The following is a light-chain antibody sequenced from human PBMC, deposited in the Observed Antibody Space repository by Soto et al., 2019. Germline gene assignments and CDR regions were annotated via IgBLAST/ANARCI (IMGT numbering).Light chain of an antibody. J-gene: IGKJ4*01. CDR3: QQHYDYPLT. CDR1: QGVSSS. Sequence: AIRMTQSPSSLSASTGDKVTIACRASQGVSSSLAWYQQKAGKAPKLLIYGASTLQSGVPSRFSGTGSGTDFTLTINCLQSEDFATYYCQQHYDYPLTFGGGTKVEI. CDR2: GAS. V-gene: IGKV1-8*01.